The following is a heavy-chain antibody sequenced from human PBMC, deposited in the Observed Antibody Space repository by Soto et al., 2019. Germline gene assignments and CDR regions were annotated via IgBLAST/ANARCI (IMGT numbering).Heavy chain of an antibody. V-gene: IGHV6-1*01. Sequence: SQALSLTCAISGDSVSSNSAASNWIRQSPSRGLEWLGRTYYRSKWYNDYAVSVKSRITINPDTSKNQLSLQLNSVTPEDTAVYYCARNSARVGAAAGGCCGMDVWGQGTTVTVSS. CDR3: ARNSARVGAAAGGCCGMDV. CDR1: GDSVSSNSAA. CDR2: TYYRSKWYN. D-gene: IGHD6-13*01. J-gene: IGHJ6*02.